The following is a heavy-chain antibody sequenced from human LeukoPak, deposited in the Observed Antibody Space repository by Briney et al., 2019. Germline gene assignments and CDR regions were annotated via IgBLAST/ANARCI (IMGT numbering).Heavy chain of an antibody. CDR3: ARVRWFPRAFDI. D-gene: IGHD4-23*01. CDR2: ISHSGKS. J-gene: IGHJ3*02. CDR1: TGSFSDYY. Sequence: SETLSLTCAVYTGSFSDYYWTWVRQAPGKGLEWLGEISHSGKSYSNPSLNGRATLSIDTSKNQFSLNLSSVTAADTAVYYCARVRWFPRAFDIWGQGTMVTVSS. V-gene: IGHV4-34*01.